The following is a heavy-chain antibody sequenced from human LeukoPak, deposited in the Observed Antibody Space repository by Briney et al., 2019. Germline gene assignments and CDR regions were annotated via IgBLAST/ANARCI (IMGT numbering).Heavy chain of an antibody. Sequence: PEGSLRLSCTASGFTFGDYGMTWVRQAPGKGLEWISHIKSKASGGTIEYAASVKGRFTISRDDSKSIAYLQMNSLETEDTAVYYCARGHTSPSYWGQGTLVTVSS. CDR1: GFTFGDYG. J-gene: IGHJ4*02. D-gene: IGHD5-18*01. V-gene: IGHV3-49*04. CDR3: ARGHTSPSY. CDR2: IKSKASGGTI.